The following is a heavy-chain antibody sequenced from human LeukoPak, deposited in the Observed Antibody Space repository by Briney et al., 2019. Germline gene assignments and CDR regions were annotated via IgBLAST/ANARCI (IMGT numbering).Heavy chain of an antibody. V-gene: IGHV4-34*01. CDR2: IYYSGIT. D-gene: IGHD3-3*01. Sequence: SETLSLTCAVYGGSLSGYYWSWIRQPPGKGLEWIGIIYYSGITHYNPSLKSRVTILVDTSKNQFSLKLSSVTDADTAVYYCARVRRSLNWFDSWDQGTLVTVSS. J-gene: IGHJ5*01. CDR1: GGSLSGYY. CDR3: ARVRRSLNWFDS.